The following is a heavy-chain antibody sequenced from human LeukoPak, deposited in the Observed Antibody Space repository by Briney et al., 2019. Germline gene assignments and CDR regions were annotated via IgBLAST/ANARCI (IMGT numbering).Heavy chain of an antibody. CDR1: RFIFDNYG. V-gene: IGHV3-23*01. Sequence: GGSLRPSCAASRFIFDNYGMTWVRQAPGKGLEWVSGISDDGYSTYYADSVKGRFTISRDNSKNTLYLQMNSLRAEDTAVYYCARTTPYNWFDPWGQGTLVTVSS. D-gene: IGHD1-1*01. CDR3: ARTTPYNWFDP. CDR2: ISDDGYST. J-gene: IGHJ5*02.